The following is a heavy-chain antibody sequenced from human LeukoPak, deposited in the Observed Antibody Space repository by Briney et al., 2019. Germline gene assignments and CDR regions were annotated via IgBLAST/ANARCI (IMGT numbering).Heavy chain of an antibody. V-gene: IGHV3-23*01. D-gene: IGHD6-19*01. Sequence: GGSLRLSCAASGFTFSSYAMSWVRQAPGKGLEWVSAIGGSGGSTYYADSVKGRFTISRDNSKNTLYLQMNSLRAEDTAVYYCAKGSSGWYGAAFENYWGQGTLVTVSS. CDR2: IGGSGGST. CDR3: AKGSSGWYGAAFENY. CDR1: GFTFSSYA. J-gene: IGHJ4*02.